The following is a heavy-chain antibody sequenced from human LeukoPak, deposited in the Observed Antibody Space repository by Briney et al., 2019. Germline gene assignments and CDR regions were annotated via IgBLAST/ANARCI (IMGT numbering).Heavy chain of an antibody. CDR1: GFTLSSYE. V-gene: IGHV3-48*03. CDR3: ATPALDY. Sequence: GGLRLSCAAPGFTLSSYEMKWVRPAPGEGVEWVSYISSSGSTIYYADSVKGRFTISRDNAKNSLYLQMNSLRAEDTAVYYCATPALDYWGQGTLVTVSS. J-gene: IGHJ4*02. CDR2: ISSSGSTI.